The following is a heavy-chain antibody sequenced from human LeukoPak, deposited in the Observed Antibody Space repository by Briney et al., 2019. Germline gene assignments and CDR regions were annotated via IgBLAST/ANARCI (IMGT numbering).Heavy chain of an antibody. V-gene: IGHV4-59*01. CDR2: IYYSGST. CDR3: ARSYSSGSYYSPFDP. J-gene: IGHJ5*02. CDR1: GGSISSYY. D-gene: IGHD3-10*01. Sequence: SETLSLTCTVSGGSISSYYWSWIRQPPGEGLEWTGYIYYSGSTNYNPSLKSRVTMSVDTSKSQFSLKLSSLTAADTAVYYCARSYSSGSYYSPFDPWGQGTLVTVSS.